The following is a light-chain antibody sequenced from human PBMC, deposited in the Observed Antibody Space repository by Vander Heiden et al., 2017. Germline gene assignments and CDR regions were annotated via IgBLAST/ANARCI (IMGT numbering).Light chain of an antibody. V-gene: IGKV1-33*01. CDR1: QDISNY. Sequence: DIQMTRSPSSLSASVGDRVTITCQASQDISNYLNWYQQKPGKAPKLLIYDASNLETAVPSRFSGSGSGTDFTFTISSLQPEDIATYYCQQYDNLPLTFGGGTKVEIK. CDR2: DAS. CDR3: QQYDNLPLT. J-gene: IGKJ4*01.